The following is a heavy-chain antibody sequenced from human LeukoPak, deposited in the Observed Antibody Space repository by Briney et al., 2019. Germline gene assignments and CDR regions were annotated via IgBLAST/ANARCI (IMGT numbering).Heavy chain of an antibody. CDR1: GYTFTSYD. CDR3: ARGRERGSSSSFTDY. D-gene: IGHD6-6*01. CDR2: MNPNSANT. J-gene: IGHJ4*02. Sequence: ASVKVSCKASGYTFTSYDINWVRQATRQGLEWMGWMNPNSANTGYAQKFQGRVTITRNTSISTTYMELSSLRFEDTAVYYCARGRERGSSSSFTDYWGQGTLVIVSS. V-gene: IGHV1-8*03.